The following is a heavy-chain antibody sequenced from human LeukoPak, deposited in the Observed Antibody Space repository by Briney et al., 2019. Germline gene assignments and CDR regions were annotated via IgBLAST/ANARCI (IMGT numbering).Heavy chain of an antibody. Sequence: SETLSLTCAVSGGSISSSNWWSWVRQPPGKGLEWIGEIYHSGSTNYNPSLKSRVTISVDKSKNQFSLKLSSVTAADTAVYYCARDFHYYDSSGRYYYMDVWGKGTTVTVSS. CDR1: GGSISSSNW. D-gene: IGHD3-22*01. CDR3: ARDFHYYDSSGRYYYMDV. V-gene: IGHV4-4*02. CDR2: IYHSGST. J-gene: IGHJ6*03.